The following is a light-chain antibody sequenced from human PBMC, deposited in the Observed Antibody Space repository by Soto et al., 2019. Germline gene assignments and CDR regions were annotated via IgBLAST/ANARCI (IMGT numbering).Light chain of an antibody. CDR2: DAS. CDR3: QQFNNYLIT. Sequence: IQLTQSPYSLSACVGDRVTITCLASQGISSALAWYQQKPGKAPKLLIYDASSLESGVPSRFSGSGSGTDFTLTISSLQPEDFATYYCQQFNNYLITFGQGTRLEIK. CDR1: QGISSA. V-gene: IGKV1D-13*01. J-gene: IGKJ5*01.